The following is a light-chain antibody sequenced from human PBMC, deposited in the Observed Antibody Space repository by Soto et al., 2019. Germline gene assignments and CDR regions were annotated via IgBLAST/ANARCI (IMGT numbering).Light chain of an antibody. CDR1: QDITRW. CDR2: ATS. J-gene: IGKJ4*01. V-gene: IGKV1-12*01. Sequence: DIQMTQSPSSVSASVGDRVTITCRASQDITRWLAWYQQKPGKAPKLLIYATSSLQSGVPSRFSGSGSGTDFTLTISSLQPEDFATYYCLQANSFPHTLGGGTRVEIK. CDR3: LQANSFPHT.